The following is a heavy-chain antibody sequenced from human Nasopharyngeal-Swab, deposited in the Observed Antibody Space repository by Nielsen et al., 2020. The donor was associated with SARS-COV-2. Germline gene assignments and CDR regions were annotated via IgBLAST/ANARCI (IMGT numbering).Heavy chain of an antibody. Sequence: WVRQAPGQGLEWMGWIDTNTGNPTYAQGFTGRFVFSLDTSVSTAYLQISSLKAEDTAVYYCARDQDSGSYWGQGTLVTVSS. CDR2: IDTNTGNP. J-gene: IGHJ4*02. V-gene: IGHV7-4-1*02. CDR3: ARDQDSGSY. D-gene: IGHD1-26*01.